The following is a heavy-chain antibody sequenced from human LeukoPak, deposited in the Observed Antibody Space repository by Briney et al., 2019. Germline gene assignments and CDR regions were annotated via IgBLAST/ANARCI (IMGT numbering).Heavy chain of an antibody. CDR2: ISGSGGST. V-gene: IGHV3-23*01. CDR1: GFTFSSYA. CDR3: ARDGYHYDILTGPFDY. D-gene: IGHD3-9*01. J-gene: IGHJ4*02. Sequence: GGSLRLSCAASGFTFSSYARSWVRQAPGKGLEWVSAISGSGGSTYYADSVKGRFTISRDNSKNTLYLQMNSLRAEDTAVYYCARDGYHYDILTGPFDYWGQGTLVTVSS.